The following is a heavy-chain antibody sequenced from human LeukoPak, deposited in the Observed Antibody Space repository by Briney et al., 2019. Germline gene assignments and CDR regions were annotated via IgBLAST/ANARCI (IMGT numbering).Heavy chain of an antibody. Sequence: SVKVSCKASGYTFNSYAISWVRQAPGQGLEWMGRIIPILGIANYAQKFQGRATITADKSTSTAYMELSSLRSEDTAVYYCARDPTPYDFWSGSSKGMDVWGQGTTVTVSS. CDR2: IIPILGIA. V-gene: IGHV1-69*04. CDR3: ARDPTPYDFWSGSSKGMDV. D-gene: IGHD3-3*01. CDR1: GYTFNSYA. J-gene: IGHJ6*02.